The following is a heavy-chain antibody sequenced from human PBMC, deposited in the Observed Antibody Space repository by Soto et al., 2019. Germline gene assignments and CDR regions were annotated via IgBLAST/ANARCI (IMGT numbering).Heavy chain of an antibody. D-gene: IGHD3-22*01. V-gene: IGHV3-7*04. J-gene: IGHJ3*01. Sequence: GALRLSCTASGFIFSSHWMSWVRQAPGKGLEWLANIKQDGSEKWYVDSVKVRFTISRDNAKNSMYLQMNNLRAEDTAVYYCARGDFHDSSPPFSAAFDVWGQGIMLTVSS. CDR2: IKQDGSEK. CDR1: GFIFSSHW. CDR3: ARGDFHDSSPPFSAAFDV.